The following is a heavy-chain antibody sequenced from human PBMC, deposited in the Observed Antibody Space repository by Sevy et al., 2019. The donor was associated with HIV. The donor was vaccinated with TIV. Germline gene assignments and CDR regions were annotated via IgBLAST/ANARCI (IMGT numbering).Heavy chain of an antibody. D-gene: IGHD3-10*01. J-gene: IGHJ4*02. CDR2: ISSGSSYI. CDR1: GFTFSYYN. V-gene: IGHV3-21*01. Sequence: GGSLRLSCAASGFTFSYYNMNWVRQAPGRGLEWVSSISSGSSYIFYADSVKGRFTISSDNAKDSQFLQMGSLRAEDTAVYYCARNLDYYASGPPDYWGRGTLVTVSS. CDR3: ARNLDYYASGPPDY.